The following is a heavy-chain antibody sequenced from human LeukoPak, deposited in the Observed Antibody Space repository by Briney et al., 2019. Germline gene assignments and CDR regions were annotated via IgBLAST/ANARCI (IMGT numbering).Heavy chain of an antibody. CDR3: AREGGIPYGDYGYYHYYMDV. V-gene: IGHV1-46*01. CDR1: GYTFTSYY. Sequence: ASVKVSCKASGYTFTSYYIHWVRQAPGQGPEWMGIINPSGGSTRYAQKFQGRVSMTRDMSTSTVYMEMSSLRSEDTAVYYCAREGGIPYGDYGYYHYYMDVWGKGTTVTISS. J-gene: IGHJ6*03. D-gene: IGHD4/OR15-4a*01. CDR2: INPSGGST.